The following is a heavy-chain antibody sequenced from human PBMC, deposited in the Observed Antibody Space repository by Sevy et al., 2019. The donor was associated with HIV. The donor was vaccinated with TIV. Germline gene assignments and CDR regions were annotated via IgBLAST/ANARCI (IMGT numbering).Heavy chain of an antibody. CDR2: IIPISGLAGPT. CDR1: GDSFSGYT. V-gene: IGHV1-69*10. Sequence: ASVKVSCKSSGDSFSGYTIIWVRQAPGQGLEWMGGIIPISGLAGPTNSAQNFQDRATITADISTHTAYMELSSLRSEDTALYFCARASSCGGDCYYLQYWGQGTLVTVSS. CDR3: ARASSCGGDCYYLQY. D-gene: IGHD2-21*02. J-gene: IGHJ1*01.